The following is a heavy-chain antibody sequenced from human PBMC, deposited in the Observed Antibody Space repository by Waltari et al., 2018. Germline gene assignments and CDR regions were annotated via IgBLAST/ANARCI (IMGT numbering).Heavy chain of an antibody. CDR1: GGSISSSSYY. J-gene: IGHJ3*02. D-gene: IGHD3-10*01. V-gene: IGHV4-39*07. Sequence: QLQLQESGPGLVKPSETLSLTCTVSGGSISSSSYYWGWIRQPPGKGLEWIGSIYYSGVTYSNPSLKSRVTISVDTSKNQFSLKLSSVTAADTAVYYCARLHFFGSASYNDGIDMWGQGTMVTVSS. CDR2: IYYSGVT. CDR3: ARLHFFGSASYNDGIDM.